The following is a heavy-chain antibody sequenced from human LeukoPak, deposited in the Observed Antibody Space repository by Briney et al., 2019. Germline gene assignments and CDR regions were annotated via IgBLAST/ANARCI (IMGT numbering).Heavy chain of an antibody. CDR1: GFTFSSYE. J-gene: IGHJ4*02. V-gene: IGHV3-48*03. CDR2: ISSSGSTI. D-gene: IGHD3-3*01. CDR3: ARNGLDGEWLFA. Sequence: GGSLRLSCAASGFTFSSYEMNWVRQAPGKGLEWVSYISSSGSTIYYADSVKGRFTISRDNAKNSLYLQMNSLRAEDTAVYYCARNGLDGEWLFARGQGTLVTVSS.